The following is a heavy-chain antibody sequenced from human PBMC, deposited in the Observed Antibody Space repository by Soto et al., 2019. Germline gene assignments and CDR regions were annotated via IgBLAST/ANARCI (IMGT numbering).Heavy chain of an antibody. CDR3: ARDPPYYDILTGYYRSYNWFDP. D-gene: IGHD3-9*01. J-gene: IGHJ5*02. CDR2: ISAYNGNT. Sequence: ASVKVSCKASGYTFTGYGISWVRQAPGQGLEWMGWISAYNGNTNYAQKLQGRVTMTTDTSTSTAYMELRSLRSDDTAVYYCARDPPYYDILTGYYRSYNWFDPWGQGTLVTVSS. CDR1: GYTFTGYG. V-gene: IGHV1-18*01.